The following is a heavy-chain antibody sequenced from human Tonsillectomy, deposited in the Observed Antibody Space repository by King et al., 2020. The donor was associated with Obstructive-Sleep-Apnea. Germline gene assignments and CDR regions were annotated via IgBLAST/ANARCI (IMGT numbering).Heavy chain of an antibody. V-gene: IGHV3-30*04. CDR1: GFTFSSYA. Sequence: VQLVESGGGVVQPGRSLRLSCAASGFTFSSYAMHWVRQAPGKGLEWVAVISYDGSNKYYADSVKGRFTISRDNSKNTLYLQMKSLRAEDTAVYYCARDRGSSWLNYGMDVWGQGTTVTVSS. CDR3: ARDRGSSWLNYGMDV. J-gene: IGHJ6*02. D-gene: IGHD6-13*01. CDR2: ISYDGSNK.